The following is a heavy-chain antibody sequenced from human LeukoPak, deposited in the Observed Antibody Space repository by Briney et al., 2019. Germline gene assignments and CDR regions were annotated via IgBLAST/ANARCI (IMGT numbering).Heavy chain of an antibody. V-gene: IGHV3-23*01. Sequence: GGSLRLSCAASGFTFSSYAMIWVRQAPGKGLEWVSAISGTGATTYYADSVKGRFTISRDNSNNTLYLQMNSLRAEDTAVYYCAESSGNYLYFDYWGQGTLVTVSS. D-gene: IGHD3-10*01. CDR3: AESSGNYLYFDY. CDR2: ISGTGATT. J-gene: IGHJ4*02. CDR1: GFTFSSYA.